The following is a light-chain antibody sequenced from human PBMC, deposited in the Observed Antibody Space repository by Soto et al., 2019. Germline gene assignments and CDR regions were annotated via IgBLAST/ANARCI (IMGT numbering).Light chain of an antibody. V-gene: IGKV3-20*01. Sequence: EIVLTQTPGTLSLSPGERATLSCRASQSVSSRYLAWYQRTPGQAPRLLIYGASSRATGIPDRFSGSGSGTDFTLTISRLEPEDFAVYYCHLYGSSPPRTFGQGTELEI. CDR1: QSVSSRY. CDR2: GAS. J-gene: IGKJ2*01. CDR3: HLYGSSPPRT.